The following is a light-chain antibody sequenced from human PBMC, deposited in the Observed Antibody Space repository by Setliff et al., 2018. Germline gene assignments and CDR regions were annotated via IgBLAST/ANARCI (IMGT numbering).Light chain of an antibody. CDR1: HRDVGKYNL. Sequence: QSALTQPASVSGSPGQSITISCTGTHRDVGKYNLVSWYQQHPGKAPKLILYDFITRPSGVSDRFSGSKSANTASLTISGLQAEDEADYYCCSYAGGSTCAFGGGTKVTVL. CDR2: DFI. V-gene: IGLV2-23*02. CDR3: CSYAGGSTCA. J-gene: IGLJ1*01.